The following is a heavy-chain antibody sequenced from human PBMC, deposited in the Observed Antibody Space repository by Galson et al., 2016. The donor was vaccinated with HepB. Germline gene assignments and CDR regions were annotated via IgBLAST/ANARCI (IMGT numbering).Heavy chain of an antibody. Sequence: SLRLSCAASGFTFTSYAMAWVRQAPVKGLEWVSTISGSAGATYYADSVKGRFTISRDNSKNTLYLQMNSLRLEDTAVYYCARGRGLVPDYWGQGTLAIVSS. CDR2: ISGSAGAT. CDR1: GFTFTSYA. J-gene: IGHJ4*02. CDR3: ARGRGLVPDY. V-gene: IGHV3-23*01. D-gene: IGHD6-13*01.